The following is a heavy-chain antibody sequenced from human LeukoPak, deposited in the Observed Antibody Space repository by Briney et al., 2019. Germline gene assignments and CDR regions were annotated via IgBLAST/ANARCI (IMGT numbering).Heavy chain of an antibody. CDR3: ARDRGPAAAIFDY. Sequence: PSQTLSLTCAVPGGSISSGGYSWSWIRQPPGKGLEWIGYIYYSGSTYYNPSLKSRVTISVDTSKNQFSLKLSSVTAADTAVYYCARDRGPAAAIFDYWGQGTLVTVSS. J-gene: IGHJ4*02. D-gene: IGHD2-2*01. V-gene: IGHV4-30-4*07. CDR1: GGSISSGGYS. CDR2: IYYSGST.